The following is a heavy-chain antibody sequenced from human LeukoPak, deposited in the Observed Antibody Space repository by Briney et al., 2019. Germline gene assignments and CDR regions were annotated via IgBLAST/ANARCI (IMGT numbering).Heavy chain of an antibody. CDR2: ISQSSSRI. J-gene: IGHJ1*01. D-gene: IGHD4-17*01. V-gene: IGHV3-48*01. CDR3: VRELKDVGEYAN. CDR1: GFTFNKYW. Sequence: GGSLRLSCAASGFTFNKYWMSWVRQAPGKGLEWVSYISQSSSRIFYTDSVKGRFTISRDSAQSSLYLQMNSLRAEDTATYYCVRELKDVGEYANWGQGTLVTVSS.